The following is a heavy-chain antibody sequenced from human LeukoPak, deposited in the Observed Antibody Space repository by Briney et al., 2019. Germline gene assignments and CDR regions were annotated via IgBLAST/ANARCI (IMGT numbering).Heavy chain of an antibody. CDR3: AKDGGGSYFDY. CDR2: IKQDGSEK. D-gene: IGHD1-26*01. CDR1: GFTFSSYW. V-gene: IGHV3-7*01. J-gene: IGHJ4*02. Sequence: GGSLRLSCAASGFTFSSYWMSWVRQAPGKGLEWVANIKQDGSEKYYVDSVKGRFTISRDNAKNSLYLQMNSLRAEDTAVYYCAKDGGGSYFDYWGQGTLVTVSS.